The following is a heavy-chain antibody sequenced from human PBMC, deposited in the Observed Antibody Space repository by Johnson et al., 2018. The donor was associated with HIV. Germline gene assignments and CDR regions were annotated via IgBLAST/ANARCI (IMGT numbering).Heavy chain of an antibody. CDR2: IRYDGSNK. CDR1: GFTFSSYG. Sequence: QVQLVESGGGVVQPGGSLRLSCAASGFTFSSYGMHWVRQAPGKGLEWVAFIRYDGSNKYYADSVKGRFTISRDNSKNTLYLQMNSLRAEDTAVYYCAREGGALDAFDIWGHGTMVTVSS. D-gene: IGHD1-26*01. CDR3: AREGGALDAFDI. J-gene: IGHJ3*02. V-gene: IGHV3-30*02.